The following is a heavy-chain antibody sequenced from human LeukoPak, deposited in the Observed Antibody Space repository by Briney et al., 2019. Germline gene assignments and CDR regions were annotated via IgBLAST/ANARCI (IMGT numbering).Heavy chain of an antibody. CDR2: ISGSGGST. CDR3: ARSATYYDFWSGPTGAFDI. CDR1: GFTFSSYA. D-gene: IGHD3-3*01. Sequence: GSLRLSCAASGFTFSSYAMSWVRQAPGKGLEWVSAISGSGGSTYYADSVKGRFTISRDNSKNTLYLQMNSLRAEDTAVYYCARSATYYDFWSGPTGAFDIWGQGTMVTVSS. J-gene: IGHJ3*02. V-gene: IGHV3-23*01.